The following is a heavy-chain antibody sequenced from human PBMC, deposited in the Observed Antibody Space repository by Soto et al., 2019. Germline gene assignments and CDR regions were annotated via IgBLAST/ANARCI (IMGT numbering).Heavy chain of an antibody. Sequence: GGSLRLSCAASGFTFSSYAMSWVRQAPGKGLEWVSAISGSGGSTYYADSVKGRSTISRDNSKNTLYLQMNSLRAEDTAVYYCAKETTVTTRGRDFDYWGQGTLVTVSS. CDR1: GFTFSSYA. J-gene: IGHJ4*02. CDR2: ISGSGGST. D-gene: IGHD4-17*01. V-gene: IGHV3-23*01. CDR3: AKETTVTTRGRDFDY.